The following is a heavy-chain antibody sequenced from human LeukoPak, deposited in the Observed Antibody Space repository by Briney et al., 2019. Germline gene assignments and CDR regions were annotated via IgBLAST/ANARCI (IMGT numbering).Heavy chain of an antibody. CDR3: ARVAEAAAFDS. Sequence: GGSLRLSCAASGFSFSTYSMNWVRQAPGKGLEWVSSISRNSRYIYYADSMRGRFTISRDNAKNSLYLQMNSLKPEDTAVYYCARVAEAAAFDSWGQGALLTVSS. V-gene: IGHV3-21*06. CDR1: GFSFSTYS. D-gene: IGHD6-13*01. J-gene: IGHJ4*02. CDR2: ISRNSRYI.